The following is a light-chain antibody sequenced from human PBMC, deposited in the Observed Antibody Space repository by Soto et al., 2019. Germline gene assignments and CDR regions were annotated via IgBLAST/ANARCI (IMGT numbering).Light chain of an antibody. CDR1: QSVRSN. J-gene: IGKJ4*01. Sequence: EIVMTQSPATLSVSPGARAPLSCRASQSVRSNLAWYQQKPGQAPRLLIYGASTRATGIPDRFSGSGPGTDFTLTISRLEPEDFAVYFCQQYGSSPLTFGGGTKVDIK. CDR3: QQYGSSPLT. V-gene: IGKV3-20*01. CDR2: GAS.